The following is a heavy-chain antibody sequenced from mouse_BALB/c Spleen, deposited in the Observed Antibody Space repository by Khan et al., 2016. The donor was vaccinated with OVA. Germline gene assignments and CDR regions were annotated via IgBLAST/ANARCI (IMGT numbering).Heavy chain of an antibody. D-gene: IGHD2-1*01. CDR2: IYPSNGDT. V-gene: IGHV1S81*02. CDR3: ARSGYGNPFAY. J-gene: IGHJ3*01. Sequence: QVQLQQPGAELVKPGASVKISCKASGYTFTSFYMYWVKQRPGQGLEWIGGIYPSNGDTHCYEKFKSKATLTVDKSSTTAYMQFSSLTSEDSAVYYCARSGYGNPFAYWGQGTLVTVSA. CDR1: GYTFTSFY.